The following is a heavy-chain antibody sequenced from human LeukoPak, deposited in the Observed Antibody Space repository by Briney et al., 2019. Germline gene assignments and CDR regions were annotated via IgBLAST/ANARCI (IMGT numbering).Heavy chain of an antibody. CDR3: ARGSLYSGSWSDYYFDY. J-gene: IGHJ4*02. V-gene: IGHV1-2*02. CDR1: GYTFTGYY. CDR2: INPNSGGT. D-gene: IGHD6-13*01. Sequence: ASVKLSCKASGYTFTGYYLHWVRQAPGQGLEWMGWINPNSGGTNYAQKFQGRVTMTRDTSISTAYMELSRLRSDDTAVYYCARGSLYSGSWSDYYFDYWGQGTLVTVSS.